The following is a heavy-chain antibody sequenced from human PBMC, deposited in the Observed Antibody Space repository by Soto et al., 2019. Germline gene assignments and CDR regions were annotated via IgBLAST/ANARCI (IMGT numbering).Heavy chain of an antibody. CDR3: ARERGQLYYYMDV. CDR1: GFTFSSYG. CDR2: IWYDGSNK. V-gene: IGHV3-33*01. J-gene: IGHJ6*03. D-gene: IGHD6-13*01. Sequence: PGGSLRLSCAASGFTFSSYGMHWVRQAPGKGLEWVAVIWYDGSNKYYADSVKGRFTISRDNSKNTLYLQMNSLRAEDTAVYYCARERGQLYYYMDVWGKGTTVTVSS.